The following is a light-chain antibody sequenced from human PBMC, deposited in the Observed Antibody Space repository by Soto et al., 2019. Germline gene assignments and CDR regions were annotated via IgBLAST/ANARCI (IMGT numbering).Light chain of an antibody. Sequence: DVVVTQSPLALPVTLGQPASISCRSTQSLVDSDGNTYLTWLQQRPGQSPRRLIYKVSNRDFGVPDRFSGSGSGTDFTLKISGVEAEDVGVYYCLQGTHWPWTLGQGTQVEIK. J-gene: IGKJ1*01. CDR2: KVS. CDR3: LQGTHWPWT. CDR1: QSLVDSDGNTY. V-gene: IGKV2-30*01.